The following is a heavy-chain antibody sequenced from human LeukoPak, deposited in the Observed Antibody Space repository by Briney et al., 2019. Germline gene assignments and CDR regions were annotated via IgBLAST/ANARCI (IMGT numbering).Heavy chain of an antibody. CDR3: ARDNPITAFDI. J-gene: IGHJ3*02. D-gene: IGHD5-12*01. V-gene: IGHV3-33*01. Sequence: GGSLRLSCAASGFTFSSYGMPWVRQAPGKGLEWVAVIWYDGSNKYYADSVKGRFTISRDNSKNTLYLQMNSLRAEDTAVYYCARDNPITAFDIWGQGTMVTVSS. CDR1: GFTFSSYG. CDR2: IWYDGSNK.